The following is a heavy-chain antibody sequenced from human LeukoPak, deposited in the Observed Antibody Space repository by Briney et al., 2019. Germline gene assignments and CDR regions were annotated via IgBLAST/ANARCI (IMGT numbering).Heavy chain of an antibody. V-gene: IGHV3-48*03. CDR2: IRSSGSTI. CDR3: AELGITMIGGV. Sequence: AGSLRLSCAASGFTFSSYEMNWLRQAPGKGLEGVTYIRSSGSTIYYAYSGKGRITISSDNAKNSLYLQMNSVRAEDTAVYYCAELGITMIGGVWGKGTTVTISS. D-gene: IGHD3-10*02. CDR1: GFTFSSYE. J-gene: IGHJ6*04.